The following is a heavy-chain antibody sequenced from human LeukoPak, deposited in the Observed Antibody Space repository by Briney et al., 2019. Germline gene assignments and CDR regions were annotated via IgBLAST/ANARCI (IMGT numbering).Heavy chain of an antibody. Sequence: SETLSLICAVYGGSFSGYYWSWIRQPPGKGLEWIGEINHSGSTNYNPSLKSRVTISVDTSKNQFSVKLSSVTAADTAVYYCARVGYGDPTDYWGQGTLVTVSS. J-gene: IGHJ4*02. CDR3: ARVGYGDPTDY. CDR2: INHSGST. D-gene: IGHD4-17*01. V-gene: IGHV4-34*01. CDR1: GGSFSGYY.